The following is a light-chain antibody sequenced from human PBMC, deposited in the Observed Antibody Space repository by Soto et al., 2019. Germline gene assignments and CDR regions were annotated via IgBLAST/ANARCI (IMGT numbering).Light chain of an antibody. Sequence: EIVLTQSPGILSLSPGERATLSCMASQSVSNDFLAWYQQKPGQAPRLLIYGASTRATDVPDRFSGSGSGTDFTLTISRLEPEDFAVYYCQQYGSSPRTFGQGTKVDIK. V-gene: IGKV3-20*01. CDR1: QSVSNDF. CDR2: GAS. CDR3: QQYGSSPRT. J-gene: IGKJ1*01.